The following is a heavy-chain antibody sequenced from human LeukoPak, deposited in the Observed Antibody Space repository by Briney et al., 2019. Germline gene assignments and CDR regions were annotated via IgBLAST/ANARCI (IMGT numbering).Heavy chain of an antibody. CDR2: IYSGGST. CDR1: GFTFSRYW. Sequence: PGGSLRLSCAASGFTFSRYWLHWVRQAPGRGLEWVSVIYSGGSTYYADSVKGRFGISRDKSKNTLYLQMNSLRAEDTALYYCAREMYCSGGSCYGDAFDIWGQGTMVTVSS. D-gene: IGHD2-15*01. J-gene: IGHJ3*02. V-gene: IGHV3-66*01. CDR3: AREMYCSGGSCYGDAFDI.